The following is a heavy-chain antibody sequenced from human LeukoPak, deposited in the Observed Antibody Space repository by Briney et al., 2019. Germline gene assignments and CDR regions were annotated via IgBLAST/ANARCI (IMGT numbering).Heavy chain of an antibody. CDR3: ARRGDSESSGYDF. Sequence: GGSLRLACAAAGFTFDVYGIKWVRQPPRKGLEWVSGINWNGGSTGYGDSVKERFTISRDNARNSLYLQMNRLRADETALYHCARRGDSESSGYDFWGQGTLVTVSS. V-gene: IGHV3-20*01. CDR2: INWNGGST. CDR1: GFTFDVYG. D-gene: IGHD3-22*01. J-gene: IGHJ4*02.